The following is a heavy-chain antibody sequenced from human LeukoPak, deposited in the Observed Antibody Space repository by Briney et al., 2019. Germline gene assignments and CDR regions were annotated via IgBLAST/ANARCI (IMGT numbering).Heavy chain of an antibody. CDR2: INPNSGDT. J-gene: IGHJ4*02. CDR1: GYTFTSYH. D-gene: IGHD4-17*01. Sequence: ASVKVSCKASGYTFTSYHMHWVRQAPGHGLEWMGWINPNSGDTKYAQNFRGRVTMTRDTSLSTAYMDLSRLRSDVTALYYCARARKTRNIYGDYVFLFDYWGQGTLVTVSS. CDR3: ARARKTRNIYGDYVFLFDY. V-gene: IGHV1-2*02.